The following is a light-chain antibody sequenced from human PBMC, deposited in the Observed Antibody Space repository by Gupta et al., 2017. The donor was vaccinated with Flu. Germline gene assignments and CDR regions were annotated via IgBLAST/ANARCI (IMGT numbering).Light chain of an antibody. V-gene: IGKV3-20*01. Sequence: TQSPGTLSLSPGETATLSCRASQNIGTRSLAWYQQKPGQAPRLLVYGTSIRAAGIPDKFSGSGSGTDFTLTISRLEPEDFAVYHCQHQDYFGQGAKVEVK. CDR3: QHQDY. J-gene: IGKJ1*01. CDR1: QNIGTRS. CDR2: GTS.